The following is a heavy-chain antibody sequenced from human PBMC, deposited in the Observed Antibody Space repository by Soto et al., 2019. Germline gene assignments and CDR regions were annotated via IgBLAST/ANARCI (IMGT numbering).Heavy chain of an antibody. CDR2: IPYDGSNK. J-gene: IGHJ5*02. CDR1: GFTFSSYG. V-gene: IGHV3-30*18. Sequence: GGSLRLSCAASGFTFSSYGMHWVRQAPGKGLEWVAVIPYDGSNKYYADSVKGRFTISRDNSKNTLYLQMNSLRAEDTAVYYCAKDRLGYCSGGSFFSGSWRRGTLVTFPA. CDR3: AKDRLGYCSGGSFFSGS. D-gene: IGHD2-15*01.